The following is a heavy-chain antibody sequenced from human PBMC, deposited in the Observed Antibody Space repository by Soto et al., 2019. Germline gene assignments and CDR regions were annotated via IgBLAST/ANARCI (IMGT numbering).Heavy chain of an antibody. Sequence: EVQLLESGGGLVQPGGSLRLSCAASGFTFSSYAMSWVRQAPGKGLEWVSAISGSGGSTYYADSVKGRFTISRDNSKNTMYLQRNSRRAEDTAVYYCAKDRARYCSGGSCRDAFDIWGQGTMVTVSS. V-gene: IGHV3-23*01. D-gene: IGHD2-15*01. CDR2: ISGSGGST. CDR1: GFTFSSYA. CDR3: AKDRARYCSGGSCRDAFDI. J-gene: IGHJ3*02.